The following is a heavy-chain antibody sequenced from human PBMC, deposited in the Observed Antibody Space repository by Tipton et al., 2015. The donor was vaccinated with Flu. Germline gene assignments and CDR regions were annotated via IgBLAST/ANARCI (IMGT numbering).Heavy chain of an antibody. Sequence: TLSLTCAVYGGSFSGYYWSWIRQPPGKGLEWIGEINHSGSTNYNPSLKSRVTISVDTSKNQFALKLSSVTAADTAVYYCARDPHEGWLHPKHYFDYWGQGTLVTVSS. CDR1: GGSFSGYY. D-gene: IGHD5-24*01. V-gene: IGHV4-34*01. CDR3: ARDPHEGWLHPKHYFDY. CDR2: INHSGST. J-gene: IGHJ4*02.